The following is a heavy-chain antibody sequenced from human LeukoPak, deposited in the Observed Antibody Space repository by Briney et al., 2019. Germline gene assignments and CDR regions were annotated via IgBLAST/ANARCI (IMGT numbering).Heavy chain of an antibody. Sequence: SETLSLTCTVSGGSISSSSYYWCWIRQPPGKGREGIGSIYYSGSTSSTPSLKSRVTISVDTSKTPFSLKLSSVTAADTAVYYCARDPSSSSPGDYWGQGTLVTVSS. D-gene: IGHD6-6*01. CDR2: IYYSGST. J-gene: IGHJ4*02. V-gene: IGHV4-39*07. CDR1: GGSISSSSYY. CDR3: ARDPSSSSPGDY.